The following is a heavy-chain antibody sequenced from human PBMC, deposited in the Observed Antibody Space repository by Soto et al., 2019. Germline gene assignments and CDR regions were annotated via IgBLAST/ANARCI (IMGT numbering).Heavy chain of an antibody. V-gene: IGHV4-4*07. J-gene: IGHJ4*02. CDR3: ARSVAVPGAHIDY. Sequence: SETLSLTCTVSGGSIGGYYWSWIRQPAGKGLEWIGRMYNSERTNYNPSLKSRVTMSMDTSKNQFSLRLTSVTAADTAVYFCARSVAVPGAHIDYWGQGTQVTVS. CDR2: MYNSERT. CDR1: GGSIGGYY. D-gene: IGHD6-19*01.